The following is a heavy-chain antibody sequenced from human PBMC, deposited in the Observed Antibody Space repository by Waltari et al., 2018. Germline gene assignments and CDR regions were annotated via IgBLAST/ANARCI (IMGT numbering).Heavy chain of an antibody. CDR2: IYYSGST. J-gene: IGHJ5*02. Sequence: QLQLQESAPGLVKPSETLSLTCTRSGGPISRSSYYWGWIRQPPAKGLEWIGSIYYSGSTYYNPSLKSRVTISVDTSKNQFSLKLSSVTAADTAVYYCARTLRYFDWSTGGVNWFDPWGQGTLVTVSS. CDR3: ARTLRYFDWSTGGVNWFDP. V-gene: IGHV4-39*07. CDR1: GGPISRSSYY. D-gene: IGHD3-9*01.